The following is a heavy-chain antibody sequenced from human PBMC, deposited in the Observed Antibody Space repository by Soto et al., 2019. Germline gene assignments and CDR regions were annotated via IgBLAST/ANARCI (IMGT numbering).Heavy chain of an antibody. Sequence: ASVKVSCKASGYTFTSYYMHWVRQAPGQGLEWMGIINPSGGSTSYAQKFQGRVTMTRDTSTSTVYMELSRLRSEDTAVSYWARGHYYGSGSDDTGHYYYGMDVWGQGTTGAVSS. D-gene: IGHD3-10*01. V-gene: IGHV1-46*01. CDR3: ARGHYYGSGSDDTGHYYYGMDV. J-gene: IGHJ6*02. CDR1: GYTFTSYY. CDR2: INPSGGST.